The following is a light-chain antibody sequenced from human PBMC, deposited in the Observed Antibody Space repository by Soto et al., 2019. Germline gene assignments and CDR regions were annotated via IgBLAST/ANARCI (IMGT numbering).Light chain of an antibody. CDR2: RNN. J-gene: IGLJ2*01. V-gene: IGLV1-47*01. CDR1: SSNIGSNF. CDR3: AAWDDSLSVV. Sequence: QSVLTQPPSASGTPGQRVTISCSGSSSNIGSNFVYWYRHLPGTAPKLLIYRNNQRPSGVPDRFSGSKSDTSASLAISGLRSEDEADYYCAAWDDSLSVVFGGGTKLT.